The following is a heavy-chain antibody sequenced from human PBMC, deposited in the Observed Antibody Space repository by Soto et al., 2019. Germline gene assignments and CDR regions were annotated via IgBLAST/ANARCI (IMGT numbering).Heavy chain of an antibody. CDR2: VYHSGTT. J-gene: IGHJ4*02. V-gene: IGHV4-59*01. Sequence: PSETLSLTCTVSGGSITSYYWTWIRQSPEKGPEWIGYVYHSGTTNYNPSLESRVTVSLDTTKNQFSLKLNAVTAADTAVYYCTTRPQGGAYFGVFDYSSQGTLVTVSS. CDR1: GGSITSYY. CDR3: TTRPQGGAYFGVFDY. D-gene: IGHD3-10*01.